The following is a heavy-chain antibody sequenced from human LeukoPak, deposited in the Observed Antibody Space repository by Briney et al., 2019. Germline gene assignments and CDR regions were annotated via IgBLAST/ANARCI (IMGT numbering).Heavy chain of an antibody. D-gene: IGHD6-13*01. V-gene: IGHV3-30*02. CDR2: IRYDGSNK. J-gene: IGHJ4*02. CDR3: AKGDLSSSWGPDFDY. Sequence: GGPLRLSCAASGFTFSSYGMHWVRQAPGKGLEWVAFIRYDGSNKYYADSVKGRFTISRDNSKNTLYLQMNSLRAEDTALYYCAKGDLSSSWGPDFDYWGQGTLVTVSS. CDR1: GFTFSSYG.